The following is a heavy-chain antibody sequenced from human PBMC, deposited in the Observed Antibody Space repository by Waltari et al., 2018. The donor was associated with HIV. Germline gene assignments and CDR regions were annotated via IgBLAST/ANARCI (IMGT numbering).Heavy chain of an antibody. CDR3: AKAALSSLDAFDI. Sequence: QLQLQESGPGLVKPSETLSLTCTVAGCSLSSSSYYWGWIRQPPGKGLEWIGSIYYSGSTYYNPSLKSRVTISVDTSKNQFSLKLSSVTAADTAVYYCAKAALSSLDAFDIWGQGTMVTVSS. CDR2: IYYSGST. V-gene: IGHV4-39*01. J-gene: IGHJ3*02. CDR1: GCSLSSSSYY. D-gene: IGHD6-19*01.